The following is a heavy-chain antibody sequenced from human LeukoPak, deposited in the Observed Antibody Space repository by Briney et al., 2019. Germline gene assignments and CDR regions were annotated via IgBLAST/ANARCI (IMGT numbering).Heavy chain of an antibody. CDR1: GLTVSSNY. V-gene: IGHV3-66*01. J-gene: IGHJ6*02. D-gene: IGHD5-12*01. CDR3: ASGPSGYVVGNV. CDR2: IYSGGST. Sequence: GGSLRLSCAASGLTVSSNYMSWVRQAPGKGLEWVSVIYSGGSTYHADSVKGRFSISRDNSKNTLFLQMNSLRAEDTAVYYCASGPSGYVVGNVWGQGTTITVSS.